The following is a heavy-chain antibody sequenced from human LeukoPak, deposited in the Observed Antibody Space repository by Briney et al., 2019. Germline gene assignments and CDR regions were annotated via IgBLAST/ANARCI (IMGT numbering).Heavy chain of an antibody. J-gene: IGHJ5*02. CDR1: GFTFSDYS. D-gene: IGHD5-12*01. Sequence: GGSLRLSCAVSGFTFSDYSMNWVRQAPGKGLEWVSYISSSSSYIDYADSVKGRFIISRDNSKNTLDLQMNSLRAEDTALYYCARYNSGYDPWGQGTLVTVSS. CDR2: ISSSSSYI. V-gene: IGHV3-21*04. CDR3: ARYNSGYDP.